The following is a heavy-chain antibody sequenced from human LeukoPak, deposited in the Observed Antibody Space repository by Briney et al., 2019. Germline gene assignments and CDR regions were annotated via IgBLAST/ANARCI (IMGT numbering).Heavy chain of an antibody. CDR3: AKGSVPAVMGY. CDR2: ISGSGGST. Sequence: GGSLRLSCAASGFTFSSYAMSWDRQAPGKGLEWVSAISGSGGSTYYADSVKGRFTISRDNSKNTLYLQMNSLRAEDTAVYYCAKGSVPAVMGYWGQGTLVTVSS. CDR1: GFTFSSYA. D-gene: IGHD2-2*01. V-gene: IGHV3-23*01. J-gene: IGHJ4*02.